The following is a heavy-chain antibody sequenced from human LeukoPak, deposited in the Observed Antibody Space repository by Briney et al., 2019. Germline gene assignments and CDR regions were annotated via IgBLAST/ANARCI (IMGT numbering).Heavy chain of an antibody. J-gene: IGHJ4*02. CDR3: AREGSGGNSGNFDY. V-gene: IGHV3-11*06. CDR2: ISSSSSYT. D-gene: IGHD4-23*01. Sequence: GGSLRLSCAASGFTFSDYYMSWIRQAPGKGLEWLSYISSSSSYTNYADSVKGRLTISRDNAKNSLYLQMNSLRAEDTAVYYCAREGSGGNSGNFDYWGQGTLVTVSS. CDR1: GFTFSDYY.